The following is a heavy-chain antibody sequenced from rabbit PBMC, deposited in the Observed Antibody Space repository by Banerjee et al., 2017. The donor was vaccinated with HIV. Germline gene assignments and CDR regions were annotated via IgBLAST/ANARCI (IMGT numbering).Heavy chain of an antibody. CDR3: ARGASAFSL. CDR1: GLDFSISYW. J-gene: IGHJ4*01. CDR2: IYTGSNIT. Sequence: QEQLEESGGDLVQPEGSLTLTCTASGLDFSISYWICWVRQAPGKGLEWIGCIYTGSNITVYASWVNGRFTISKTSSTTVDLKMTSLTAADTATYFCARGASAFSLWGQGTLVTVS. V-gene: IGHV1S45*01.